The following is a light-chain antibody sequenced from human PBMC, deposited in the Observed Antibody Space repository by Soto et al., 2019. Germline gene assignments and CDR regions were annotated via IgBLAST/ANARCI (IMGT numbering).Light chain of an antibody. CDR3: TSSASGSSHVV. Sequence: QSALTQPASVPGYPGQSITLSCTGTSSDIGGYDYVSWYQRHPGKAPKLIMYDVNNRPSGFSNRFSGSKSGNTASLTISGLQAADAADYYCTSSASGSSHVVFGGGTKLTVL. CDR2: DVN. J-gene: IGLJ2*01. CDR1: SSDIGGYDY. V-gene: IGLV2-14*01.